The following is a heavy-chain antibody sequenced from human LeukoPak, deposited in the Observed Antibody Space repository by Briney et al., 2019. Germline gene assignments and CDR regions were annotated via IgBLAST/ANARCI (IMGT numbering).Heavy chain of an antibody. D-gene: IGHD3-22*01. V-gene: IGHV4-31*03. CDR3: ARGPDYYDSSGLDY. Sequence: SQTLSLTCTVSGGSISRGGYYWSWIRQHPGKGLEWIGYIYYSGSTYYNPSLKSRVTISVDTSKNQSSLKLSSVTAADTAVYYCARGPDYYDSSGLDYWGQGTLVTVSS. J-gene: IGHJ4*02. CDR1: GGSISRGGYY. CDR2: IYYSGST.